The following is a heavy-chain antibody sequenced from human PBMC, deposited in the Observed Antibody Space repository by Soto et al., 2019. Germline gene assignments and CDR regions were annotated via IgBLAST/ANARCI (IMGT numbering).Heavy chain of an antibody. Sequence: GASVKVSCKASGGTFSSYAISWVRQAPGQGLEWMGGIIPIFGTANYAQKFQGRVTITADESTSTAYMELSSLRSEDTAVYYCARDSGSSSLKYKKDLYYYYYGMDVWGQGTTVTVSS. CDR3: ARDSGSSSLKYKKDLYYYYYGMDV. D-gene: IGHD1-1*01. V-gene: IGHV1-69*13. CDR1: GGTFSSYA. J-gene: IGHJ6*02. CDR2: IIPIFGTA.